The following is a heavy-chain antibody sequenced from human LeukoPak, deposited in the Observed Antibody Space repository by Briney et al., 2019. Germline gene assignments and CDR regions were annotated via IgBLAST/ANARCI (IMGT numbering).Heavy chain of an antibody. Sequence: SGGSLRLSCAASGFTFRDHYMDWVRQAPGKGLEWVGRMRKKANSYTTEYAASVKDRLTISRDDSNNSLYLQMNSLKTEDTAVYYCARVQYSGNCGIYDYWGQGTLVTVSS. J-gene: IGHJ4*02. CDR3: ARVQYSGNCGIYDY. V-gene: IGHV3-72*01. CDR1: GFTFRDHY. CDR2: MRKKANSYTT. D-gene: IGHD1-26*01.